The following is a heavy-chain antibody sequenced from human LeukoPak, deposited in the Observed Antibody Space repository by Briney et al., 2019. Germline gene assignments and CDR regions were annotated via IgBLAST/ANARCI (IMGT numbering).Heavy chain of an antibody. D-gene: IGHD3-22*01. CDR3: ASDKGAYYYDSSGYGGSFDY. V-gene: IGHV4-39*07. Sequence: SETLSLTCTVSGGSISSSSYYWGWIRQPPGKGLEWIGSIYYSGSTYYNPSLKSRVTISVDTSKNQFSLRLSSVTAADTAVYYCASDKGAYYYDSSGYGGSFDYWGQGTLVTVSS. J-gene: IGHJ4*02. CDR1: GGSISSSSYY. CDR2: IYYSGST.